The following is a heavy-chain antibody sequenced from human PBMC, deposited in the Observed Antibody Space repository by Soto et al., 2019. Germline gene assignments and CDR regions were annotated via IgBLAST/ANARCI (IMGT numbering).Heavy chain of an antibody. CDR3: ARLSRRELSSYDYYCYGMDV. CDR2: ICPGDSDT. D-gene: IGHD3-16*02. Sequence: PGESLKISCKGSGYSFTSYWIGWVRQMPGKGLEWMGIICPGDSDTRYSPSFQGQVTISADKSISTAYLQWSSLKASDTAMYYCARLSRRELSSYDYYCYGMDVWGQGTSDTGS. CDR1: GYSFTSYW. J-gene: IGHJ6*02. V-gene: IGHV5-51*01.